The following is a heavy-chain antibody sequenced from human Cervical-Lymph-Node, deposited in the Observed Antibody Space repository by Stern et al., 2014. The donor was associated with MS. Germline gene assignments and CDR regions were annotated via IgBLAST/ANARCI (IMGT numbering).Heavy chain of an antibody. J-gene: IGHJ4*02. CDR3: AKEGANDCFDY. Sequence: QVQLVQSGAEVRKPGASVKVSCKASGYTFTSYAMNWVRQAPGPRLEWMGGINAGTGNTKYSQKFQARVTLTRDTSASTAYMELSSLRSEDTAVYYCAKEGANDCFDYWGQGTLVTVSS. CDR2: INAGTGNT. CDR1: GYTFTSYA. V-gene: IGHV1-3*01.